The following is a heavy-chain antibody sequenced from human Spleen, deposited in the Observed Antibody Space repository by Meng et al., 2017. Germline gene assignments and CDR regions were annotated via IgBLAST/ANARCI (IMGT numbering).Heavy chain of an antibody. CDR1: GFSFSSYA. J-gene: IGHJ3*02. D-gene: IGHD3-10*01. Sequence: SLKISCAASGFSFSSYAMNWVRQAPGQGLEWVSYISRSGSTIYYADSVKGGFTISIDSAKNSLYLQMNSLRAEDTAVYYCARGGLWFGEGAFDIWGQGTMVTVSS. CDR2: ISRSGSTI. V-gene: IGHV3-48*03. CDR3: ARGGLWFGEGAFDI.